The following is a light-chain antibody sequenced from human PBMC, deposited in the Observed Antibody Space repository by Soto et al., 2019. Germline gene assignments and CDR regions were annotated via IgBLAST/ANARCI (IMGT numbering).Light chain of an antibody. CDR1: QGISSY. Sequence: DIQLTQSPSSLSASVGDRVTITCRASQGISSYLAWYQQKPGKAPNLLIHTASTLQSGVPSRFSCSGSGTEFTLTISSLQPEDFATYYCQQRNSYPVTFGQGT. CDR2: TAS. J-gene: IGKJ5*01. CDR3: QQRNSYPVT. V-gene: IGKV1-9*01.